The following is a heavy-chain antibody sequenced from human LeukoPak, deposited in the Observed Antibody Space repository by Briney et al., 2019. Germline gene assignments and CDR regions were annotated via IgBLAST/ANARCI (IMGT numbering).Heavy chain of an antibody. CDR1: GGSISSYY. D-gene: IGHD1-1*01. J-gene: IGHJ5*02. CDR3: AREGTSGTHLNWFDP. CDR2: IYGSGST. V-gene: IGHV4-59*01. Sequence: SETLSLTRTVSGGSISSYYWSWIPQPPGKGLEWIGHIYGSGSTNYNPSLKSRVTLSVDTSENQFSLKLSSVTAADTAVYYCAREGTSGTHLNWFDPWGQGTLVTVSS.